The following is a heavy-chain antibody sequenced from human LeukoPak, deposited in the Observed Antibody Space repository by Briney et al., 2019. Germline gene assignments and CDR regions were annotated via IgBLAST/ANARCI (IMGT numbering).Heavy chain of an antibody. J-gene: IGHJ4*02. CDR3: VRHGLGSSWFGFDY. Sequence: GDSLKISCKGSGYTFTTYWIGWVRPMPGKGLEWMGIIYPGDSDPRYSPSFQGQVTISADKSISTAYLQWSSLKASDSAIYYCVRHGLGSSWFGFDYWGQGTLVTVSS. CDR2: IYPGDSDP. D-gene: IGHD6-13*01. V-gene: IGHV5-51*01. CDR1: GYTFTTYW.